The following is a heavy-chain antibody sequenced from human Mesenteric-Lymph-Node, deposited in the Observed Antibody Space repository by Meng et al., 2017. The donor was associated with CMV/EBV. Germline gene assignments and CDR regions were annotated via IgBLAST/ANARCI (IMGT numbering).Heavy chain of an antibody. D-gene: IGHD3-10*01. CDR2: ISYDGSNK. CDR3: ARVPYYYGSGSPLTSG. Sequence: GESLKISCAASGFTFSSYAMHWVRQAPGKGLEWVAVISYDGSNKYYADSVKGRFTISRDNAKNSLYLQMNSLRAEDTAVYYCARVPYYYGSGSPLTSGWGQGTLVTVSS. J-gene: IGHJ4*02. CDR1: GFTFSSYA. V-gene: IGHV3-30-3*01.